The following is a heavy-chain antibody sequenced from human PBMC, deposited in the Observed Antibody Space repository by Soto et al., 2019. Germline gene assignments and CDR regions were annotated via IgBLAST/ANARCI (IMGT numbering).Heavy chain of an antibody. J-gene: IGHJ6*02. Sequence: PSVKVSCKASGGTFSSYAISWVRQAPGQGLEWMGGIIPIFGTANYAQKFQGRVTITADESTSTAYMELSSLRSEDTAVYYCARGAWDDYSGTNYGMDVWGQGTTVTVSS. CDR2: IIPIFGTA. CDR1: GGTFSSYA. CDR3: ARGAWDDYSGTNYGMDV. V-gene: IGHV1-69*13. D-gene: IGHD4-4*01.